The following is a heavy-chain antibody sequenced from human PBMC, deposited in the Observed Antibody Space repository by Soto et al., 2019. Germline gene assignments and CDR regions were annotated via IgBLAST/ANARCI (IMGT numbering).Heavy chain of an antibody. Sequence: PSETLSLTCTVSGGSVSSGSYYWSWIRQPPGKGLEWIGYIYYSGSTNYNPSLKSRVTISVDTSKNQFSLKLSSVTAADTAVYYCASSRGELRFLEWSHYYYGMDVWGQGTTVTVPS. CDR3: ASSRGELRFLEWSHYYYGMDV. D-gene: IGHD3-3*01. V-gene: IGHV4-61*01. J-gene: IGHJ6*02. CDR2: IYYSGST. CDR1: GGSVSSGSYY.